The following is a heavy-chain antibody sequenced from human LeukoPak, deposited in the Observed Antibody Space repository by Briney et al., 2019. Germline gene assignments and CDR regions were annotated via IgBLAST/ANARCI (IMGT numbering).Heavy chain of an antibody. CDR3: ARDPGYGLNYYYYYGMDV. CDR2: IYTSGST. CDR1: GGTVSSYY. Sequence: SETLSRTCTGSGGTVSSYYWSWIRQPAGKGLEWIGRIYTSGSTNYNPSLKSRVTMSVDTSKNKFSLKLSSVTAADTAVSYCARDPGYGLNYYYYYGMDVWGQGTTVTVSS. V-gene: IGHV4-4*07. D-gene: IGHD5-12*01. J-gene: IGHJ6*02.